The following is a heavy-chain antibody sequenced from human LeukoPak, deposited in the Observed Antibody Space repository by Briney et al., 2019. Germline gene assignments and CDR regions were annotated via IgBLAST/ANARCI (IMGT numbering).Heavy chain of an antibody. D-gene: IGHD4-23*01. V-gene: IGHV1-18*01. CDR1: GYTFTSYG. CDR2: ISAYNGNT. Sequence: ASVKVSCKASGYTFTSYGITWVRQAPGQGLEWVGWISAYNGNTNYAQKLQGRITMTTDTSTSTAYMELRSLRSDDTAVYYCAREGFGNSIDNWGQGTLVTVSS. CDR3: AREGFGNSIDN. J-gene: IGHJ4*02.